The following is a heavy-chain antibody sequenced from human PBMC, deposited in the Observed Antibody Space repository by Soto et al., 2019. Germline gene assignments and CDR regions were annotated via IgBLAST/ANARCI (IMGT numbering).Heavy chain of an antibody. J-gene: IGHJ4*02. Sequence: KPSETLSLTCTVSGGSISSYYWSWIRQPPGKGLEWIGYIYYSGRTNYNPSLKSRVTISVDTSKNQFSLNLSSVTAADTAVYYCARDHGPWGSDFDYWGQGTLVTVSS. CDR3: ARDHGPWGSDFDY. V-gene: IGHV4-59*01. CDR2: IYYSGRT. D-gene: IGHD3-16*01. CDR1: GGSISSYY.